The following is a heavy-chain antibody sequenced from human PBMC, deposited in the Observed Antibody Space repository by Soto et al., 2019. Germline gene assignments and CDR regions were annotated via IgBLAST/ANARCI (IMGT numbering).Heavy chain of an antibody. CDR2: ISYDESNK. D-gene: IGHD3-22*01. J-gene: IGHJ4*02. V-gene: IGHV3-30-3*01. CDR1: GFTFSSYA. CDR3: ARDFSSSGYYRDWASGFDY. Sequence: QVQLVESGGGVVQPGRSLRLSCAASGFTFSSYAMHWVRQAPGKRLEWVAVISYDESNKYYADSVKGRFTISRDNSKNTLYLQMNSLRAEDTAVYYCARDFSSSGYYRDWASGFDYWGQGTLVTVSS.